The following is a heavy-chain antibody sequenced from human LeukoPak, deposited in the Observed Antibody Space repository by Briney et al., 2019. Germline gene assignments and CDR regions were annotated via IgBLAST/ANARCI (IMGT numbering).Heavy chain of an antibody. J-gene: IGHJ4*02. D-gene: IGHD5-12*01. CDR1: GFTFSSYA. CDR3: AKGGGGYVSGALDY. V-gene: IGHV3-23*01. Sequence: HPGGSLRLSCAASGFTFSSYAMSWVRQAPGKGLEWVSAISGSGGSTYYADSVKGRFTISRDNSKNTLYLQMNSLRAEDTAVYYCAKGGGGYVSGALDYWGQGTLVTVSS. CDR2: ISGSGGST.